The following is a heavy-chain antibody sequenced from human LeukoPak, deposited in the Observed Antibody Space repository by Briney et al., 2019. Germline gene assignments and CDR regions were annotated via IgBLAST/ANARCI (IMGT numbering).Heavy chain of an antibody. V-gene: IGHV1-18*01. CDR3: ARDSTYSGSYYTGDFDY. Sequence: ASVKVSSKASGYTFTSYGISWVRQAPGQGLEWMGWISAYNGNTNYAQKLQGRVTMTTDTSTSTAYMELRSLRSDDTAVYYCARDSTYSGSYYTGDFDYWGQGTLVTVSS. J-gene: IGHJ4*02. CDR1: GYTFTSYG. D-gene: IGHD1-26*01. CDR2: ISAYNGNT.